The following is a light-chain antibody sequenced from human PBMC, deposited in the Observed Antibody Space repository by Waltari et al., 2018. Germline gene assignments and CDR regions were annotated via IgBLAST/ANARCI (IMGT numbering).Light chain of an antibody. CDR3: NSYTSSTTWV. J-gene: IGLJ3*02. Sequence: QSALTQPASVSGSPGQSITISCTGTSSDAGGHNHVSWYQQHPGQAPKLLIYDVSKWPSGVSDRFSGSKSGNTASLTISGLQAEDEADYYCNSYTSSTTWVFGGGTRVTVL. V-gene: IGLV2-14*03. CDR2: DVS. CDR1: SSDAGGHNH.